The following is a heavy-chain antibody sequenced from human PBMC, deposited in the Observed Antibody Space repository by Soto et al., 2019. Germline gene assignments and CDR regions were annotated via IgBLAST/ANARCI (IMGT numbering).Heavy chain of an antibody. V-gene: IGHV4-59*01. J-gene: IGHJ6*02. D-gene: IGHD3-9*01. CDR3: ARDRKLVIPGNYYYYGMDV. Sequence: LSLTCSVSGGSIRDYFWTWIRQPPGKGLEWIGYISSSGTINYNSSLKSRVTISLDTSRNHFSLKLSSVTAADTAVYFCARDRKLVIPGNYYYYGMDVWGQGTTVTVSS. CDR2: ISSSGTI. CDR1: GGSIRDYF.